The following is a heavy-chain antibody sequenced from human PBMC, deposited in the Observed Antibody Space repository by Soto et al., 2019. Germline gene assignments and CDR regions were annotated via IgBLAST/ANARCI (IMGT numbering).Heavy chain of an antibody. CDR3: AISQVQDGIVGATDDY. Sequence: SVKVSCKASGGTFSSYAISWVRQAPGQGLEWMGGIIPIFGTENYAQKFQGIVTITADESTSTAYMELSSLRSEDTAVYYCAISQVQDGIVGATDDYWGQGTLVTVSS. D-gene: IGHD1-26*01. J-gene: IGHJ4*02. CDR1: GGTFSSYA. CDR2: IIPIFGTE. V-gene: IGHV1-69*13.